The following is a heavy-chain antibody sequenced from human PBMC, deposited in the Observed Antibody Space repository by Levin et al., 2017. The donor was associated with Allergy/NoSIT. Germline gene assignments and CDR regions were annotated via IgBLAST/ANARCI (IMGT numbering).Heavy chain of an antibody. CDR1: GFIFSSYS. Sequence: PGGSLRLSCAASGFIFSSYSMHWVRQAPGKGLEWVSIISHDGTNKYDADSVKGRFTISRDNSKNTMYLHMNSLRAEDTAVYYCASIELIERGDGWGQGTLVVVSS. J-gene: IGHJ4*02. V-gene: IGHV3-30-3*01. D-gene: IGHD2-21*01. CDR2: ISHDGTNK. CDR3: ASIELIERGDG.